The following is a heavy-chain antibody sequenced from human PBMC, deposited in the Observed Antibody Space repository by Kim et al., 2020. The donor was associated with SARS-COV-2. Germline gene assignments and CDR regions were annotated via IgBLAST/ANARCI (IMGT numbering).Heavy chain of an antibody. CDR1: GFTFSSYA. CDR3: ARDRGEQLDTLDY. Sequence: GGSLRLSCAASGFTFSSYAMHWVRQAPGKGLEWVAVISYDGSNKYYADSVKGRFTISRDNSKNTLYLQMNSLRAEDTAVYYCARDRGEQLDTLDYWGQGTLVTVSS. CDR2: ISYDGSNK. D-gene: IGHD6-13*01. V-gene: IGHV3-30*04. J-gene: IGHJ4*02.